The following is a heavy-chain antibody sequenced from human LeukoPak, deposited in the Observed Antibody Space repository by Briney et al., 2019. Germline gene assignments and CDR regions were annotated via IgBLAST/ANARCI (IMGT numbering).Heavy chain of an antibody. D-gene: IGHD6-13*01. CDR2: IIPIFGTA. J-gene: IGHJ5*02. V-gene: IGHV1-69*13. CDR1: GGTFSSYA. CDR3: ARRIIAAAGPNWFDP. Sequence: GASVKVSCKASGGTFSSYAISWVRQAPGQGLEWMGGIIPIFGTANYAQKFQGRVTITADESTSTAYMELSSLRSEDTAVYYCARRIIAAAGPNWFDPWGQGTLVTVSS.